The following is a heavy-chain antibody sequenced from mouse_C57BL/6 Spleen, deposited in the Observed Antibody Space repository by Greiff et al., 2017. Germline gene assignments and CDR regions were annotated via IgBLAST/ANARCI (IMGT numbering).Heavy chain of an antibody. CDR1: GYTFTNYW. Sequence: QVQLQQSGAELVRPGTSVKMSCKASGYTFTNYWIGWAKQRPGHGLEWIGDIYPGGGYTNYNEKFKGKATLTADKSSSTAYMQFNSLTSEDSAIYYCARSDYGSSSLDYWGQGTTLTVSS. CDR2: IYPGGGYT. V-gene: IGHV1-63*01. D-gene: IGHD1-1*01. J-gene: IGHJ2*01. CDR3: ARSDYGSSSLDY.